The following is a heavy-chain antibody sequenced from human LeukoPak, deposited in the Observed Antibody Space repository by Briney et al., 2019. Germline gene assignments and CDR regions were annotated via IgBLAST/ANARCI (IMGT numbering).Heavy chain of an antibody. D-gene: IGHD2-15*01. V-gene: IGHV3-53*01. J-gene: IGHJ4*02. Sequence: GGSLRLSCAASGFTVSSNYMNWVRQAPRKGLEWVSVIYSGGSTYYADSVKGRFTVSRDNSKNTLYLQMNNLRAEDTAVYYCARGYCSGGSCYSDYWGQGTLVTVSS. CDR2: IYSGGST. CDR1: GFTVSSNY. CDR3: ARGYCSGGSCYSDY.